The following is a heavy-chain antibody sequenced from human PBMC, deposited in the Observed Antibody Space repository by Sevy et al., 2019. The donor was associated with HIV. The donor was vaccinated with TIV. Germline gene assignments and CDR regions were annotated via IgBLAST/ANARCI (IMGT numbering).Heavy chain of an antibody. CDR1: GFSVNSNY. CDR2: IYSDGST. V-gene: IGHV3-66*01. Sequence: GGSLRLSCAASGFSVNSNYMTWVRQAPGKGLDWVSIIYSDGSTKYADALKGRFTISRDNSKNTMYLQMNSLRVEETAVYYCARGGTIFGLVRHYFDYWGQGTLVTVSS. D-gene: IGHD3-3*01. CDR3: ARGGTIFGLVRHYFDY. J-gene: IGHJ4*02.